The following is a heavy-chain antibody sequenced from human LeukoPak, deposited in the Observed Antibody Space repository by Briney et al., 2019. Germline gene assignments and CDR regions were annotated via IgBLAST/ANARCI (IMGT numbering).Heavy chain of an antibody. D-gene: IGHD2-15*01. CDR3: ARDRRGYCSGGSCYRGYYFDY. Sequence: GGSLRLSCAASGFTSSSYAMHWVRQAPGKGLEWVAVISYDGSNKYYADSVKGRFTISRDNSKNTLYLQMNSLRAEDTAVYYCARDRRGYCSGGSCYRGYYFDYWGQGTLVTVSS. CDR1: GFTSSSYA. V-gene: IGHV3-30-3*01. CDR2: ISYDGSNK. J-gene: IGHJ4*02.